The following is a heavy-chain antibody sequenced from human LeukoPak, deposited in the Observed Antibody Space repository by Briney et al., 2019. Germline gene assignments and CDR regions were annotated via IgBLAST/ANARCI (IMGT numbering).Heavy chain of an antibody. CDR2: ISDSGST. CDR3: ARVGGGGYLSPLDN. V-gene: IGHV4-59*12. CDR1: GDSISSYY. D-gene: IGHD6-19*01. Sequence: PSETLSLTCTVSGDSISSYYWNWIRQPPGKGLEWLGYISDSGSTKNPALKSRVTISVDTSKNQFSLKLSSVTAADTPVYYFARVGGGGYLSPLDNGGQGTLVTVSS. J-gene: IGHJ4*02.